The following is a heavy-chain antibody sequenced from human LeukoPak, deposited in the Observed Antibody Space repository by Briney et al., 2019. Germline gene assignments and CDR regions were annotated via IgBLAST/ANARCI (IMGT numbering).Heavy chain of an antibody. D-gene: IGHD2-8*01. CDR3: ASLEWCAKSGRNDAFDI. CDR2: ISSSSSYI. J-gene: IGHJ3*02. CDR1: GFTFSIYS. Sequence: KPGGSLRLSCAASGFTFSIYSMNWVRQAPGKGLEWVSSISSSSSYIYYADSVKGRFTISRDNAKNSLYLQMNSLRAEDTAVYYCASLEWCAKSGRNDAFDIWGQGTTVTVSS. V-gene: IGHV3-21*01.